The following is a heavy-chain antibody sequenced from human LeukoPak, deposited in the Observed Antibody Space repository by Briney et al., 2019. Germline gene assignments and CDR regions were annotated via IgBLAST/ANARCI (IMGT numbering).Heavy chain of an antibody. CDR2: IYYSGST. Sequence: SQTLSLTCTVSGGSISSGDYYWSWIRQPPGKGLEWIGYIYYSGSTYYNPSLKSRVTISVDTSKNQFSLKLGSVTAADTAVYYCARDHSGGVVDYWGQGTLVTVSS. CDR1: GGSISSGDYY. D-gene: IGHD2-15*01. CDR3: ARDHSGGVVDY. V-gene: IGHV4-30-4*01. J-gene: IGHJ4*02.